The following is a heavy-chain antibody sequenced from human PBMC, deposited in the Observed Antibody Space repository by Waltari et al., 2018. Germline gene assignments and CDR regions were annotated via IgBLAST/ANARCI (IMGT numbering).Heavy chain of an antibody. CDR3: ARGRLRDFDVDYQFYYAMDV. J-gene: IGHJ6*02. Sequence: QVQLQESGPGLVKPSKTLSLTCTVSGGSINNYYWSWIRQPPGKGLEWIGFIYYSGNTNYGPSLRSPVTISIDTSKSQFSLKLTSVTAADTAVYYCARGRLRDFDVDYQFYYAMDVWGQGTTVAVSS. CDR1: GGSINNYY. CDR2: IYYSGNT. D-gene: IGHD3-9*01. V-gene: IGHV4-59*13.